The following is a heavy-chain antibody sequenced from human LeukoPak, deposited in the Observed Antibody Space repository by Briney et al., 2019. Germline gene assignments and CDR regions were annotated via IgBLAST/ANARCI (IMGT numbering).Heavy chain of an antibody. V-gene: IGHV5-51*01. CDR3: ARLGGVGLEPPSKRPEYYYYYYYMDV. CDR1: GYGFTSYW. CDR2: IYPGDSDT. Sequence: GESLKISCKGSGYGFTSYWIGWVRQMPGKGLEWMGIIYPGDSDTRYSPSFQGQVTISADKSISTAYLQWSSLKASDTAMYYCARLGGVGLEPPSKRPEYYYYYYYMDVWGKGTTVTVSS. J-gene: IGHJ6*03. D-gene: IGHD1-1*01.